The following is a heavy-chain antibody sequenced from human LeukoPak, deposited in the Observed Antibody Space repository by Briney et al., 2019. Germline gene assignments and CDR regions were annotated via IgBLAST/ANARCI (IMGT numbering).Heavy chain of an antibody. CDR2: IYSGGST. Sequence: GGSLRLSYAASGFTVSSNYMSWVRQAPGKGLEWVSVIYSGGSTYYADSVKGRFTISRDNSRNTLYLQMNSLRAEDTAVYYCARMPTVDDAFDIWGQGTMVTVSS. J-gene: IGHJ3*02. CDR3: ARMPTVDDAFDI. V-gene: IGHV3-66*01. CDR1: GFTVSSNY. D-gene: IGHD4-23*01.